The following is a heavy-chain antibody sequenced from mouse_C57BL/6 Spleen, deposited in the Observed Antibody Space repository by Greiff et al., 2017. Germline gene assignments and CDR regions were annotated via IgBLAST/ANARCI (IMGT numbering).Heavy chain of an antibody. V-gene: IGHV1-80*01. CDR3: ARSGNPGAWFAY. CDR2: IYPGDGDT. Sequence: VKLQHSGAELVKPGASVKISCKASGYAFSSYWMNWVKQRPGKGLEWIGQIYPGDGDTNYNGKFKGKATLTADKSSSTAYMQLSSLTSEDSAVYFCARSGNPGAWFAYWGQGTLVTVSA. D-gene: IGHD2-1*01. J-gene: IGHJ3*01. CDR1: GYAFSSYW.